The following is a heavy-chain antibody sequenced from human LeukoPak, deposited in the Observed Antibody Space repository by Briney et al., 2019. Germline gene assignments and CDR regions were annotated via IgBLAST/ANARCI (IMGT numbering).Heavy chain of an antibody. D-gene: IGHD3-22*01. CDR2: ISGSGGST. V-gene: IGHV3-23*01. Sequence: GGSLRLSCAASGFTFSSYAMSWVRQAPGKGLEWVSAISGSGGSTYYADSVKGRFTISRDNSKNTLYLQMNSLRAEDTAVYYCAKDQKAYYDSSGYPGYWGQGTLVTVSS. CDR1: GFTFSSYA. J-gene: IGHJ4*02. CDR3: AKDQKAYYDSSGYPGY.